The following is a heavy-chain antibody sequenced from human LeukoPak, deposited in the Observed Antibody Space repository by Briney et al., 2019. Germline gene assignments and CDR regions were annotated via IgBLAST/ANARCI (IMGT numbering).Heavy chain of an antibody. CDR2: ISSSASTI. CDR1: GFTFSSYE. CDR3: AGAARPWDY. D-gene: IGHD6-6*01. J-gene: IGHJ4*02. Sequence: GGSLRLSCEASGFTFSSYEMNWVRQAPGKGLEWVSYISSSASTIYYADSVKGRFTISRDNAKTSLYLQMNSLRAEDTAVYYCAGAARPWDYWGQGTLVTVSS. V-gene: IGHV3-48*03.